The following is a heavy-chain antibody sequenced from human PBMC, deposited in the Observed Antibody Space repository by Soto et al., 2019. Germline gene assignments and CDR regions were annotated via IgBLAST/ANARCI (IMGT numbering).Heavy chain of an antibody. D-gene: IGHD2-15*01. J-gene: IGHJ5*02. CDR1: GGTFSSYA. CDR2: IIPIFGTA. Sequence: QVQLVQSGAEVKKPGSSVKVSCKASGGTFSSYAISWVRQAPGQGLEWMGGIIPIFGTANYAQKFQGRVTITADESTSTAYVELSSLRSEDTAVYYCASFPFSGGSWYSGWFGPWGQGTLFTVSS. V-gene: IGHV1-69*01. CDR3: ASFPFSGGSWYSGWFGP.